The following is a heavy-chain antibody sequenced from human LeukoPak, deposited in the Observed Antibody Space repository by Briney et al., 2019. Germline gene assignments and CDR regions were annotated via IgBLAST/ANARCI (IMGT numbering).Heavy chain of an antibody. CDR3: ARAFSDSSSWYAY. CDR1: GASIRSYY. V-gene: IGHV4-4*07. D-gene: IGHD6-13*01. J-gene: IGHJ4*02. Sequence: SETLSLTCTVSGASIRSYYWSWIRQPPRKGLEWIGRIYTSGSPNYNPSLKSRVTISVDTSKNQFSLKLSSVTAAHTAVYYCARAFSDSSSWYAYWGQGTLVTVSS. CDR2: IYTSGSP.